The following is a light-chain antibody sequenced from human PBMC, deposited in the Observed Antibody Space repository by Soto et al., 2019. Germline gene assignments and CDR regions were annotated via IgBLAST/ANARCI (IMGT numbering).Light chain of an antibody. V-gene: IGLV2-14*01. CDR2: DVN. CDR1: TNDIGNYNS. J-gene: IGLJ2*01. Sequence: SALTQPASVSGSPGQSITISCTGTTNDIGNYNSVSWYQHHPGRAPKLMIYDVNDRPSGVSDRFSGSKSDNTAYLTISGLQTEDEADYYCTSYTTTTTVLFGGGTKVTVL. CDR3: TSYTTTTTVL.